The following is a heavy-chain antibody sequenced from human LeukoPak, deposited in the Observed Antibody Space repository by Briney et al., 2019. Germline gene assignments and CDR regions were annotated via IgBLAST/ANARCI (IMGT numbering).Heavy chain of an antibody. J-gene: IGHJ4*02. CDR2: ISGNGGST. V-gene: IGHV3-23*01. CDR3: AKGMRQFDY. CDR1: GFTFDDYA. Sequence: GGSLRLSCAASGFTFDDYAMHWVRQAPGKGLEWVSGISGNGGSTYNADSVKGRFTISRDNSKNTLYLQMNSLRAEDTAVYYCAKGMRQFDYWGQGTLVTVSS.